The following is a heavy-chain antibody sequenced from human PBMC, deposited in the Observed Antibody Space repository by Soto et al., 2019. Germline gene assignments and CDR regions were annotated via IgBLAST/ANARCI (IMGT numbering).Heavy chain of an antibody. CDR1: GFTFSSYA. D-gene: IGHD1-26*01. CDR3: AKQVRVAATTGYYYYGMDV. J-gene: IGHJ6*02. CDR2: ISGSGGST. Sequence: EVQLLESGGGLVQPGVSLRLSCAASGFTFSSYAMSWVRQAPGKGLEWVSAISGSGGSTYYADSVKGRFTNSRDNAKKPLYLQMTDLSADDTAVYYCAKQVRVAATTGYYYYGMDVWGQGTTVTVSS. V-gene: IGHV3-23*01.